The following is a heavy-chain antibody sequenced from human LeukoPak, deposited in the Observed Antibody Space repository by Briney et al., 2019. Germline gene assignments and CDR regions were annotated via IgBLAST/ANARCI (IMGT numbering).Heavy chain of an antibody. J-gene: IGHJ4*02. CDR1: GFTFSSYW. V-gene: IGHV3-74*01. D-gene: IGHD3-3*01. CDR3: ARGYYDFWSGYYTLFDY. CDR2: INTDGSSS. Sequence: GGSLRLSCAASGFTFSSYWMHWVRQAPGKGLVRVSRINTDGSSSSYADSVKGRFTISRDNAKNTLYLQMSSLRAEDTAVYYCARGYYDFWSGYYTLFDYWGQGTLVTVSS.